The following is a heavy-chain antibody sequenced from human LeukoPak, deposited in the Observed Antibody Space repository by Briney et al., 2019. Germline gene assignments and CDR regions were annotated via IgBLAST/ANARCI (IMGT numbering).Heavy chain of an antibody. V-gene: IGHV4-61*02. CDR1: GGSISSGSYY. J-gene: IGHJ4*02. CDR2: IYTSGST. D-gene: IGHD3-3*01. CDR3: AREKVAIFGVVIINYFDY. Sequence: SQTLSLTCAVSGGSISSGSYYWSWIRQPAGKGLEWIGRIYTSGSTNYNPSLNSRVTISVDTSKNQFSLKLSSVTAADTAVYYCAREKVAIFGVVIINYFDYWGQGTLVTVSS.